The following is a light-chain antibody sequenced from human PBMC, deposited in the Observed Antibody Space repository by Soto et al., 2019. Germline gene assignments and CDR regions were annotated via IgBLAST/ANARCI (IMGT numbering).Light chain of an antibody. CDR3: QQYDRWPMYT. V-gene: IGKV3-15*01. J-gene: IGKJ2*01. CDR1: QNVGRN. Sequence: EIVMTQSPVTLSVSPGERATLSCRASQNVGRNLAWYQQKPGQAPRLLIYAASSRATGVPARFSGSGSGTEFTLTISGLQSEDFAINHCQQYDRWPMYTFGQGTKLEI. CDR2: AAS.